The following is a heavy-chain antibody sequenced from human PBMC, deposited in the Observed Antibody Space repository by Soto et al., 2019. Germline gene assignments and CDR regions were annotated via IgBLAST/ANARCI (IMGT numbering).Heavy chain of an antibody. CDR1: GDSVTSANYC. V-gene: IGHV4-61*01. D-gene: IGHD1-1*01. CDR2: ICSSVNT. J-gene: IGHJ4*02. Sequence: SETLSLTCTVSGDSVTSANYCWTWIRQPPGKGLEWIGCICSSVNTHYNPSLNSRVTISVDTSKNQFSLKLTSVTAADSALYCCARYPTTTEEFGYWGQGSLVTVSS. CDR3: ARYPTTTEEFGY.